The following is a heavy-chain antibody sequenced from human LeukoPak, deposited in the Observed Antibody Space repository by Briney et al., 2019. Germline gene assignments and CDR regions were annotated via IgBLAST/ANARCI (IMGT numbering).Heavy chain of an antibody. J-gene: IGHJ3*02. V-gene: IGHV1-69*04. Sequence: SVKFSCKASGGTFSSYAISWVRQAPGQGLEWMGRIIPILGIANYAQKFQGRVTITADKSTSTAYMELSSLRSEDMALYYCAKGINRRRGYTRHGAFDIWGQGTMVTVSS. CDR2: IIPILGIA. D-gene: IGHD5-12*01. CDR3: AKGINRRRGYTRHGAFDI. CDR1: GGTFSSYA.